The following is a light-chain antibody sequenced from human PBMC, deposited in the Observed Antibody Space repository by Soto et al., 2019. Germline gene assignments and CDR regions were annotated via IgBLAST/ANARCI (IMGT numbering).Light chain of an antibody. CDR1: QSISSW. J-gene: IGKJ1*01. CDR3: QQYNSYSQT. Sequence: DIQMTQSPSTLSASVGDRVTITCHASQSISSWLAWYQQKPGKAPKLLIYKASSLDSGVPPRFSGSGSGTEFTLTISSLQPDDFATYYGQQYNSYSQTFGQGTKVEIK. V-gene: IGKV1-5*03. CDR2: KAS.